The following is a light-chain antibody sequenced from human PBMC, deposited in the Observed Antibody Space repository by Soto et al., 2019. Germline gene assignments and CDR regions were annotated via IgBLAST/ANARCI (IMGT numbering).Light chain of an antibody. CDR3: QKRSDWPLT. Sequence: ENVLTQSPATLSLSPGERATLSCRASQSVSTYLAWYQQKPGQAPRLLIYDASNRATGIPARFSGSGSGTDFTLTISSLEPEDFAVYYCQKRSDWPLTFGRGTKVDIK. J-gene: IGKJ4*01. CDR2: DAS. V-gene: IGKV3-11*01. CDR1: QSVSTY.